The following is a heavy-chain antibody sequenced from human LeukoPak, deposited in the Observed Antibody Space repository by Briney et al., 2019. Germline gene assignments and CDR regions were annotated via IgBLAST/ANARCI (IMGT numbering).Heavy chain of an antibody. Sequence: GGSLRLSCAASGFTFSSYSMNWVRQAPGKGLEWVSSISSSSSYIYYADSVKGRFTISRDNAKNSLYLQMNSLRAEDTAVYYCARDFGNYGSGSWVDYWGQGTLVTVSS. D-gene: IGHD3-10*01. J-gene: IGHJ4*02. CDR2: ISSSSSYI. CDR1: GFTFSSYS. V-gene: IGHV3-21*01. CDR3: ARDFGNYGSGSWVDY.